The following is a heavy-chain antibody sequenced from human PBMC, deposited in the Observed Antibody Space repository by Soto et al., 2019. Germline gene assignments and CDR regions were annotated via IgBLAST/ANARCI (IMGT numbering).Heavy chain of an antibody. Sequence: ASVQVSCKVSGYTLTELSMHWVRQAPGKGLEWMGGFDPEDGETIYAQKFQGRVTMTEDTSTDTAYMELSSLRAEDTAVYYCATLYSSSWFNFDYWGQGTLVTVSS. V-gene: IGHV1-24*01. CDR1: GYTLTELS. CDR2: FDPEDGET. D-gene: IGHD6-13*01. CDR3: ATLYSSSWFNFDY. J-gene: IGHJ4*02.